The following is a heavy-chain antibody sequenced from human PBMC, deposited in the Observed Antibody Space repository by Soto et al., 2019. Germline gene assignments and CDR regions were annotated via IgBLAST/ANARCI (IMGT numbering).Heavy chain of an antibody. Sequence: GGSLRLSCAASGFTFSSYAMSWVRQAPGKGLEWVSAISGSGGSTYYADSVKGRFTISRDNSKNTLYLQMNSLRAEDTAVYYSAKSVYDSSGYPPPRYYYYYYGMDVWGQGTTVTVSS. J-gene: IGHJ6*02. CDR3: AKSVYDSSGYPPPRYYYYYYGMDV. CDR2: ISGSGGST. CDR1: GFTFSSYA. D-gene: IGHD3-22*01. V-gene: IGHV3-23*01.